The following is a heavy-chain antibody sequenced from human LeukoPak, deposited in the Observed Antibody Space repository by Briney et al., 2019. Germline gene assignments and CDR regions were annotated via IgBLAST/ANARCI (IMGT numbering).Heavy chain of an antibody. CDR2: ILGSGGSP. J-gene: IGHJ4*02. D-gene: IGHD5-18*01. V-gene: IGHV3-23*01. CDR1: GFTFGSHA. Sequence: GGSLRLSCEASGFTFGSHAMDWVRQAPGKGLEWVACILGSGGSPHYADPVKGRFTISRDNSRNTVYLQINSLRAEDTAVYYCGKTTVGYSSGQKPAWPIDYWGQGTLVTVSS. CDR3: GKTTVGYSSGQKPAWPIDY.